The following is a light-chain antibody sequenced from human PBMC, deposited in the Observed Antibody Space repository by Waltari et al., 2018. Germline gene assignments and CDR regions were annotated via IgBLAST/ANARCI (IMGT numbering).Light chain of an antibody. J-gene: IGKJ4*01. CDR3: QQRYSTTT. V-gene: IGKV1-39*01. CDR1: QNIRNN. CDR2: AAS. Sequence: DIQMTHSPSSLSASVVYRVPITCRASQNIRNNLNWYHQKPGKAPKLLIYAASTLQSGVPSRFSGSGSGTDFTLTISSLQPEDSATYYCQQRYSTTTFGGGTKVEIK.